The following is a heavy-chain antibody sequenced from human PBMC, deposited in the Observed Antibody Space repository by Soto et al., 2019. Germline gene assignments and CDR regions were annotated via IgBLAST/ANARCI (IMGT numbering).Heavy chain of an antibody. J-gene: IGHJ4*02. Sequence: EVQLLESGGGLVQPGGSLRLSCAASGFTFSSYAMSWVRQAPGKGLEWVSAISGSGGSTYYADSVKGRFTISRDNSKNTLYLQMNSLRAEDTAVYYCAKDPRPFYSCGSTFDYWGQGTLVTVSS. CDR1: GFTFSSYA. CDR3: AKDPRPFYSCGSTFDY. CDR2: ISGSGGST. V-gene: IGHV3-23*01. D-gene: IGHD5-18*01.